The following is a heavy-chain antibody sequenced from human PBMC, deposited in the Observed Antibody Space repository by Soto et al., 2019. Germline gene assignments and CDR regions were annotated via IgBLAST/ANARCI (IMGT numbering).Heavy chain of an antibody. CDR1: GYTFTDYY. J-gene: IGHJ3*01. CDR3: ARAVARELPSAAFDV. D-gene: IGHD2-15*01. Sequence: ASVKVSCKASGYTFTDYYMHWVRQAPGQGLEWMGWINPNSGDTNYAQKFQDRVTMTRDTSISTAYMELTRLRSDDAAVYYCARAVARELPSAAFDVWGQGTMVTVSS. V-gene: IGHV1-2*02. CDR2: INPNSGDT.